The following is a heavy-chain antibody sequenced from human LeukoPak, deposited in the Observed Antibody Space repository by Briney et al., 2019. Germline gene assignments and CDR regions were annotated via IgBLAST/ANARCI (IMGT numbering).Heavy chain of an antibody. V-gene: IGHV1-45*02. D-gene: IGHD2-15*01. Sequence: SVKVSCKASGYTFTGYYMHWVRQAPGQALEWMGWITPFNGNTNYAQKFQDRVTITRDRSMSTAYMELSSLRSEDTAMYYCASSGYCSGGSCLSPWGQGTLVTVSS. J-gene: IGHJ5*02. CDR1: GYTFTGYY. CDR2: ITPFNGNT. CDR3: ASSGYCSGGSCLSP.